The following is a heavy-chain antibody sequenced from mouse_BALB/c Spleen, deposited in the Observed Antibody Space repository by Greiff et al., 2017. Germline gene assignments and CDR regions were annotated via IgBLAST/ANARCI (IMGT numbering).Heavy chain of an antibody. Sequence: DVMLVESGGGLVKPGGSLKLSCAASGFTFSSYAMSWVRQTPEKRLEWVASISSGGSTYYPDSVKGRFTISRDNARNILYLQMSSLRSEDTAMYYCARGGDYDAPFAYWGQGTLVTVSA. CDR3: ARGGDYDAPFAY. J-gene: IGHJ3*01. D-gene: IGHD2-4*01. CDR1: GFTFSSYA. V-gene: IGHV5-6-5*01. CDR2: ISSGGST.